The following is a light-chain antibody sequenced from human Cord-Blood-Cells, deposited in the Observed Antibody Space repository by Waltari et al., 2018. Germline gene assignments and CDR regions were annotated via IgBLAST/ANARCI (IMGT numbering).Light chain of an antibody. CDR1: QDISNY. Sequence: DIQMTQSPSSLSASVGDRVTITRQASQDISNYLNWYQQKPGKAPKLLIYDASNLETGVPSRFSGGGSGTDFTFTISSLQPEDIATYYCQQYDNLPFGQGTKLEIK. V-gene: IGKV1-33*01. CDR3: QQYDNLP. CDR2: DAS. J-gene: IGKJ2*01.